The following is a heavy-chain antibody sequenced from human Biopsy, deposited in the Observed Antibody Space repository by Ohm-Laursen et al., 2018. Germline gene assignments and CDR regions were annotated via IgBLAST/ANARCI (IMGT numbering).Heavy chain of an antibody. CDR3: ARSFGVVINFEHNWFDP. J-gene: IGHJ5*02. CDR2: INPMFGTA. Sequence: AASVKVSCKASGATFSNYAINRLRQAPGQGLEWMGGINPMFGTAKYAQRFQGRVTITADKSTSTADMELSSLRSDDTAVYYCARSFGVVINFEHNWFDPWGQGTLVTVSS. D-gene: IGHD3-3*01. V-gene: IGHV1-69*06. CDR1: GATFSNYA.